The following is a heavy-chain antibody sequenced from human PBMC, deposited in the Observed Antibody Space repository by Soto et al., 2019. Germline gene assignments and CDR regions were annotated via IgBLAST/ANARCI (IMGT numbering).Heavy chain of an antibody. Sequence: GSLRLSCAASGFTFSSYEMNWVRQAPGKGLEWVSYISSSGSTIYYADSVKGRFTISRDNAKNSLYLQMNSLRAEDTAVYYCAREGRPHNWFDPWGQGTLVTVSS. J-gene: IGHJ5*02. CDR2: ISSSGSTI. CDR3: AREGRPHNWFDP. V-gene: IGHV3-48*03. CDR1: GFTFSSYE.